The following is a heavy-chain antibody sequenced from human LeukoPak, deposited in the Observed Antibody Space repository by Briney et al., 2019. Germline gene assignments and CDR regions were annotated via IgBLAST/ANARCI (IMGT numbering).Heavy chain of an antibody. CDR2: IYYSGST. CDR3: ARGNPYYYDSSGEFDY. V-gene: IGHV4-59*01. Sequence: KASETLSLTCAVYGGSFSGYYWSWIRQPPGKGLEWIGYIYYSGSTNYNPSLKSRVTISVDTSKNQFSLKLSSVTAADTAVYYCARGNPYYYDSSGEFDYWGQGTLVTVSS. D-gene: IGHD3-22*01. CDR1: GGSFSGYY. J-gene: IGHJ4*02.